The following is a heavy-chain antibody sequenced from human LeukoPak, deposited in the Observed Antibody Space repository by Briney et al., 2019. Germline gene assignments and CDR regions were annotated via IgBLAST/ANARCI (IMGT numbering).Heavy chain of an antibody. D-gene: IGHD2-21*02. CDR2: ISWNSGSI. Sequence: GGSLRLSCAASGFTFDDYAMHWVRQARGKGLEWVSGISWNSGSIGYADSVKGRFTISRDNAKNSLYLQMNSLRAEDKALYYCAKAGCGGDCYSGAFDIWGQGTMVTVSS. J-gene: IGHJ3*02. CDR3: AKAGCGGDCYSGAFDI. CDR1: GFTFDDYA. V-gene: IGHV3-9*01.